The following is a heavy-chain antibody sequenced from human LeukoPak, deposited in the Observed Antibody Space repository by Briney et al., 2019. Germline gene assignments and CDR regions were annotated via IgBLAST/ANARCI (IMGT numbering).Heavy chain of an antibody. CDR2: IYSGGST. J-gene: IGHJ1*01. D-gene: IGHD1-26*01. Sequence: GGSLRLSCAASGFTVSSNYMSWVRQAPGKGLEWVSVIYSGGSTYYADSVKGRFTISRDNSKNTLYLQMNSLRAEDTAVYYCARVVVELLEYFQHWGQGTLVTVSP. CDR3: ARVVVELLEYFQH. CDR1: GFTVSSNY. V-gene: IGHV3-53*01.